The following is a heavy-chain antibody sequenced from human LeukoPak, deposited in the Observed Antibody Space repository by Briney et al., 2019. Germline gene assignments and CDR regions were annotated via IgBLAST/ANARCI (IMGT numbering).Heavy chain of an antibody. J-gene: IGHJ4*02. CDR3: AKEMKPWMHFDY. Sequence: SCKASGYTFSRSAVHWVRQAPGKGLEWVAVISHDGSNTDYTDSVKGRFTISRDNSKNTLYLQMNSLRAEDTAVYYCAKEMKPWMHFDYWGQGTLVTVSS. CDR1: GYTFSRSA. CDR2: ISHDGSNT. D-gene: IGHD5-12*01. V-gene: IGHV3-30*18.